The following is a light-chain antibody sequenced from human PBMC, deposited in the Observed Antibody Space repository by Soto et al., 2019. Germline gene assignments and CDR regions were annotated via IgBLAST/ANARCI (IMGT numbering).Light chain of an antibody. CDR2: DAS. CDR1: QSLNNY. V-gene: IGKV1-5*01. CDR3: QQYHRSSIT. Sequence: DIQMTQSPSTLSGSVGDRVTITCRASQSLNNYLAWYQQTPGKAPKLLIYDASTLERGVPSRFSGTGSGTEFTLTISSLHPDDFATYYCQQYHRSSITFGQGTRLEIK. J-gene: IGKJ5*01.